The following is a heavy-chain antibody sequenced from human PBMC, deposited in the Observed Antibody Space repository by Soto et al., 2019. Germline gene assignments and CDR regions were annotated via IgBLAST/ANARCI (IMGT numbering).Heavy chain of an antibody. CDR2: IIPIFGTA. V-gene: IGHV1-69*05. CDR3: ARMATFGSLNWFDP. CDR1: GGTFSSYA. D-gene: IGHD3-16*01. J-gene: IGHJ5*02. Sequence: SVKVSCKAFGGTFSSYAITWVRQAPGQGLEWMGGIIPIFGTANYAQKFQGRVTMTRDISIATAYMELSSLRSDDTAIYYCARMATFGSLNWFDPWGQGTLVTVSS.